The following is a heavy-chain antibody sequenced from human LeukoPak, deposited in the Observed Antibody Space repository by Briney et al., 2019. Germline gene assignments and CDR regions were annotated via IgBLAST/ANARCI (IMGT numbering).Heavy chain of an antibody. CDR1: GFTFSIYW. J-gene: IGHJ4*02. D-gene: IGHD3-22*01. CDR3: ARCLLNSGYYYY. CDR2: IKQDGSEK. V-gene: IGHV3-7*01. Sequence: GGSLSLSCAASGFTFSIYWMIWVRQAPGKGLEWVANIKQDGSEKNYVDSVKGRFTISRDDAKNSLYLQMNSLRVEDTAVYYCARCLLNSGYYYYWGQGALVTVSS.